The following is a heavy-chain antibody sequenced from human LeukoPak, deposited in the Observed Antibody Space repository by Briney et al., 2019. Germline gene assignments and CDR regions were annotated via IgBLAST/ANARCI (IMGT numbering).Heavy chain of an antibody. D-gene: IGHD4-17*01. CDR1: GYSISSGYY. CDR3: ARRTTVKNYNWFDP. CDR2: IYHSGST. J-gene: IGHJ5*02. Sequence: SETLSLTCTVSGYSISSGYYWGWIRQPPGKGLEWIGSIYHSGSTYYNPSLKSRVTISVDTSKNQFSLKLSSVTAADTAVYYCARRTTVKNYNWFDPWGQGTLVTVSS. V-gene: IGHV4-38-2*02.